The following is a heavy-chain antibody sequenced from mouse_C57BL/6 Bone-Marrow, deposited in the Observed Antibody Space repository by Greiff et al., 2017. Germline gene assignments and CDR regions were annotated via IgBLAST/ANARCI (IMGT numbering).Heavy chain of an antibody. D-gene: IGHD2-2*01. CDR2: IYPEDGHT. V-gene: IGHV14-2*01. CDR1: GFNIKYYY. Sequence: VQLQQSGAELVKPGASVKLSCTASGFNIKYYYMHCVKQRTEQGLELIVRIYPEDGHTTYDPKFQGKATITADTSSNTAYLQLSSLTTEDTAVYYCARDVGYDGSYFDYWGKGTTLTVYS. CDR3: ARDVGYDGSYFDY. J-gene: IGHJ2*01.